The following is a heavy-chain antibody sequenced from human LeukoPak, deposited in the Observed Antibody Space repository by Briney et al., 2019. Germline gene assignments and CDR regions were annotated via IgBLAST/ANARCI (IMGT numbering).Heavy chain of an antibody. CDR1: GYRFTNYW. CDR2: IYPAESDT. D-gene: IGHD3-9*01. J-gene: IGHJ4*02. V-gene: IGHV5-51*01. Sequence: GESLQISCQGSGYRFTNYWSGWARQLPGKGLEGMGIIYPAESDTRYSPSFQGQVTISADKSISTAYLQWSSLKASDTAMYYCARLPSRYFDWLLYYFDYGGQGTLVSVS. CDR3: ARLPSRYFDWLLYYFDY.